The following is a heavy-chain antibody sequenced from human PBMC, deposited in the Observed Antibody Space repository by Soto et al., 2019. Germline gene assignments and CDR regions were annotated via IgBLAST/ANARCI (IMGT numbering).Heavy chain of an antibody. CDR3: ARDDFWSGYGNTKEYYGMDV. CDR1: GYTFTSYG. V-gene: IGHV1-18*04. J-gene: IGHJ6*02. Sequence: QVQLVQSGAEVKKPGASVKVSCKASGYTFTSYGISWVRQAPGQGLEWMGWISAYNGNTNYAQKLQGRVTITTDTSTSTAYMELRSLRSDDTAVYYCARDDFWSGYGNTKEYYGMDVWGQGTTVTVSS. CDR2: ISAYNGNT. D-gene: IGHD3-3*01.